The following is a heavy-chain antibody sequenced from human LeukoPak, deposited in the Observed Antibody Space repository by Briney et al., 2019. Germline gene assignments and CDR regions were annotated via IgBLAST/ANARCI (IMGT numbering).Heavy chain of an antibody. J-gene: IGHJ4*01. CDR2: LSSSSTTI. V-gene: IGHV3-48*02. CDR3: KRDTGDGSYDY. Sequence: GGSLRLSCTASGFTFSNYAMNWVRHDPGKGLQWVSYLSSSSTTIYYADSVKGRFTISRDNAKNSLYLQINSPGDEDTAVYYSKRDTGDGSYDYWGQGTLVTVSS. CDR1: GFTFSNYA. D-gene: IGHD1-26*01.